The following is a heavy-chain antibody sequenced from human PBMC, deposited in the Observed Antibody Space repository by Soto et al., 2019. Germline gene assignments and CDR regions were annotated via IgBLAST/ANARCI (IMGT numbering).Heavy chain of an antibody. CDR2: ISYDGSNK. D-gene: IGHD3-22*01. V-gene: IGHV3-30-3*01. CDR1: GFTFSTFA. Sequence: GGSLRLSCAASGFTFSTFAMHWVRQAPGKGLDWVAVISYDGSNKYYADSVKGRFTISRDNSKNTLYLQMNSLRSEDTAVYYCARDPAGGSGHYYLFDYWRHGTLVTVSS. J-gene: IGHJ4*03. CDR3: ARDPAGGSGHYYLFDY.